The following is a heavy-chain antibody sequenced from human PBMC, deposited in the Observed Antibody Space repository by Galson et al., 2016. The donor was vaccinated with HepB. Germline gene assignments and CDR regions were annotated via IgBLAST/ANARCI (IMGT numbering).Heavy chain of an antibody. CDR3: ARHMSGWPFPLGDP. D-gene: IGHD6-19*01. Sequence: SETLSLTCSVSGGSIGDNFWSWIRQPAGRGLAWIGRIRSSGTTDYNPSLKSRVSMSLDGSTNEVSLKLTSVTAADTAVYYCARHMSGWPFPLGDPWGQGTLLAVSS. V-gene: IGHV4-4*07. CDR1: GGSIGDNF. CDR2: IRSSGTT. J-gene: IGHJ5*02.